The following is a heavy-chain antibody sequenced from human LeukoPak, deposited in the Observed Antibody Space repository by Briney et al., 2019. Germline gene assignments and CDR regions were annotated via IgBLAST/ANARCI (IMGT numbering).Heavy chain of an antibody. J-gene: IGHJ4*02. CDR3: AKDINFHVDTAMALDY. Sequence: GGSLRLSCAASGFTFSSYGMHWVRQAPGKGLEWVAFIRYDGSNKYYADSVKGRFTISRDNSKNTLYLQMSSLRAEDTAVYYCAKDINFHVDTAMALDYWGQGTLVTVSS. D-gene: IGHD5-18*01. CDR1: GFTFSSYG. CDR2: IRYDGSNK. V-gene: IGHV3-30*02.